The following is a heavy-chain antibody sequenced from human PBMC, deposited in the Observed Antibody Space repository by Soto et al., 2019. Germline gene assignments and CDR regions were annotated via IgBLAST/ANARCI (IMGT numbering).Heavy chain of an antibody. V-gene: IGHV4-39*01. J-gene: IGHJ3*02. Sequence: SETLSLTCTVSGGSISSSSYYWGWIRQPPGKGLEWIGSIYYSGSTYYNPSLKSRVTISVDTSKNQFSLKLSSVTAADTAVYYCARKARPAAGTGAFDIWGQGTMVTVSS. CDR1: GGSISSSSYY. CDR2: IYYSGST. D-gene: IGHD6-13*01. CDR3: ARKARPAAGTGAFDI.